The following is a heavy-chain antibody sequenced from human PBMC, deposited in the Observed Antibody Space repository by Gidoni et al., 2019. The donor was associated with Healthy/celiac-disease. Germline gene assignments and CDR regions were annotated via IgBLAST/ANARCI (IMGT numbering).Heavy chain of an antibody. J-gene: IGHJ6*02. CDR1: GYTLTELY. CDR2: FDPEAGET. V-gene: IGHV1-24*01. D-gene: IGHD5-12*01. Sequence: QVQLVQSGAEVKKPGASVKVSCKVSGYTLTELYMHWVRQAPGKGLEWMGGFDPEAGETIYAQKFQGRVTMTEDTSTDTAYMELSSLRSEDTAVYYCATQADSGYKSDDYYYGMDVWGQGTTVTVSS. CDR3: ATQADSGYKSDDYYYGMDV.